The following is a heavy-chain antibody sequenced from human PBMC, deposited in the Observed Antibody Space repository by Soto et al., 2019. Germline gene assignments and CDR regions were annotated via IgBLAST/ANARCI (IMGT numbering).Heavy chain of an antibody. V-gene: IGHV3-23*01. CDR3: AKVFYNSGWPPYNFVS. CDR2: ISGGGGST. J-gene: IGHJ5*02. D-gene: IGHD6-19*01. Sequence: GGSLRLSCAASGFTFGDYAMSWVRQAPGKGLEWVSAISGGGGSTYYTDSVKGRFTISRDNSKNSLYLQMNSLRVEDTALYFCAKVFYNSGWPPYNFVSWGQGTLVNVSS. CDR1: GFTFGDYA.